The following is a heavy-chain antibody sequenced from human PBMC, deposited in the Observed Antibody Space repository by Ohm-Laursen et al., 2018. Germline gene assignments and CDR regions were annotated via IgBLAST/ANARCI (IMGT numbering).Heavy chain of an antibody. V-gene: IGHV3-33*01. CDR1: GFTFSSYG. J-gene: IGHJ4*02. Sequence: SLRLSCSASGFTFSSYGMHWVRQAPGKGLEWVAVIWYDGSNKYYADSVKGRFTISRDNSKNTLYLQMNSLRAEDTAVYYCARDRVPYYENDYWGQGTLVTVSS. CDR2: IWYDGSNK. D-gene: IGHD3-22*01. CDR3: ARDRVPYYENDY.